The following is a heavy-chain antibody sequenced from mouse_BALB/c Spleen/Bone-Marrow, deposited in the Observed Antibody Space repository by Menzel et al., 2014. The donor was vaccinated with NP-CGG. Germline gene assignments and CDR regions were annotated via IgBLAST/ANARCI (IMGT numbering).Heavy chain of an antibody. CDR1: GFTFSDYG. Sequence: EVQVVESGGGLVQPGGSRKLSCAVSGFTFSDYGMAWVRQAPGKGPEWVAFISNLAYSIYYADTVTGRFTISRENAKNTLYLEMSSLRSEDTAMYYCARDRGRYRYFDVWGAGTTVTVSS. J-gene: IGHJ1*01. CDR3: ARDRGRYRYFDV. D-gene: IGHD3-1*01. CDR2: ISNLAYSI. V-gene: IGHV5-15*02.